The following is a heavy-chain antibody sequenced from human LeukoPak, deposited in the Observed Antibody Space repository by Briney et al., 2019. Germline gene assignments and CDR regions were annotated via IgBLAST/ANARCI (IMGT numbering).Heavy chain of an antibody. J-gene: IGHJ6*02. D-gene: IGHD5-18*01. V-gene: IGHV3-30*03. Sequence: GGSLRLSCAASGFTFSSYGMHWVRQAPGKGLEWVTVISYDGDNKFYADSVKGRFTISRDNSKSMLYLQMDSLKTEDTAVYYCARGPRRIQIRRTYGMDVWGQGTTVTVSS. CDR3: ARGPRRIQIRRTYGMDV. CDR1: GFTFSSYG. CDR2: ISYDGDNK.